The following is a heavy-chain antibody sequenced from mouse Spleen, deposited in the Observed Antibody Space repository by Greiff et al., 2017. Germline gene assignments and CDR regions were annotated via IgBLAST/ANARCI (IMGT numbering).Heavy chain of an antibody. D-gene: IGHD2-4*01. CDR1: GFTFSSYA. V-gene: IGHV5-9*04. Sequence: EVKLVESGGGLVKLGGSLKLSCAASGFTFSSYAMSWVRQTPEKRLEWVATISSGGGNTYYPDSVKGRFTISRDNAKNTLYLQMSSLKSEDTAMYYCAIYYDYDVGAYWGQGTLVTVSA. J-gene: IGHJ3*01. CDR2: ISSGGGNT. CDR3: AIYYDYDVGAY.